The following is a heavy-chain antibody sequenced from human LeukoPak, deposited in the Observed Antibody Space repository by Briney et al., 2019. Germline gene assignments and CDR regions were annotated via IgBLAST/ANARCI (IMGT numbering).Heavy chain of an antibody. J-gene: IGHJ5*02. D-gene: IGHD3-10*01. V-gene: IGHV4-39*01. CDR3: ARHTIYRYYGSGPHNWFYP. CDR1: GGSISSSSYY. Sequence: PSETLSLTCTVSGGSISSSSYYWGWIRQPPGKGLEWIGSIYYSGSTYYNPSLKSRVTISVDTSKNQFSLKLSSVTAADTAVYYCARHTIYRYYGSGPHNWFYPWGQGTLVTVSS. CDR2: IYYSGST.